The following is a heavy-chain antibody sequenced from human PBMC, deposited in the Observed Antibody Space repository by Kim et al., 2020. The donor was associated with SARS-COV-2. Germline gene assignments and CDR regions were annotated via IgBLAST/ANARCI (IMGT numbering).Heavy chain of an antibody. CDR1: GFTFSSYE. CDR2: ISASGSTI. D-gene: IGHD3-9*01. Sequence: GGSLRLSCAASGFTFSSYEMNWVRQAPGKWLEWVSYISASGSTIYYADSVNDRFTISRDNAKNSLYLQMNSLRAEDTAVYYCARSNTLRYFDWLLGPFDYWGQGTLVTVSS. J-gene: IGHJ4*02. V-gene: IGHV3-48*03. CDR3: ARSNTLRYFDWLLGPFDY.